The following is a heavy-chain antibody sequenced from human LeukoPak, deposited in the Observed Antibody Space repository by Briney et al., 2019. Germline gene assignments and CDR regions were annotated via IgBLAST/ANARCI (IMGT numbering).Heavy chain of an antibody. Sequence: GGSLRLSCAASGFTFSSYDMHWVRQAPGKGLEWVAVVWYDESNKYYVDSVKGRFTISRDNSKNTLYLQMNSLRVEGTALYYCAREDSSGAFDIWGQGTMVTVSS. J-gene: IGHJ3*02. CDR2: VWYDESNK. CDR3: AREDSSGAFDI. CDR1: GFTFSSYD. D-gene: IGHD3-22*01. V-gene: IGHV3-33*01.